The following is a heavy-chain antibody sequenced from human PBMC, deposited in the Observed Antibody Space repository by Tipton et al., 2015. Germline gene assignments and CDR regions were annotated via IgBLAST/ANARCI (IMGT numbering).Heavy chain of an antibody. CDR1: GGTFSSYG. CDR2: IIPIFGTA. D-gene: IGHD6-19*01. J-gene: IGHJ4*02. CDR3: ARDRGYSSGWHYFDY. V-gene: IGHV1-69*01. Sequence: QSGPEVKKPGSSVKVSCKASGGTFSSYGISWVRQAPVQGLEWMGGIIPIFGTANYAQKFQGRVTITADESTSTAYMELSSLRSEDTAVYYCARDRGYSSGWHYFDYWGQGTLVTVSS.